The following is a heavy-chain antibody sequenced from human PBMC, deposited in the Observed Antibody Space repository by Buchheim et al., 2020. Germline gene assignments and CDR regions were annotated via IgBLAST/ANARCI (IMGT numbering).Heavy chain of an antibody. CDR2: INPRSGST. V-gene: IGHV1-46*01. CDR3: ASGIIVAGTYYYFGMDV. CDR1: GYTFTNYY. Sequence: QVQLAQSGAEVKKPGASVKVSCTASGYTFTNYYIHWVRQAPGQGLEWMGAINPRSGSTDCAQKFQGRLTMTRDTSTSTVYMELSSLRSEDAAVYYCASGIIVAGTYYYFGMDVWGQGTT. D-gene: IGHD6-19*01. J-gene: IGHJ6*02.